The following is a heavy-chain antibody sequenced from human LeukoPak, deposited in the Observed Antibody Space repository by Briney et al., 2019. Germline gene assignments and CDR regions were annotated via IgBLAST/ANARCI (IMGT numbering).Heavy chain of an antibody. D-gene: IGHD2-2*01. CDR1: GFTSSSYA. CDR2: ISGSGGST. Sequence: GGSLRLSCAASGFTSSSYAMSWVRQAPGKGLEWVSAISGSGGSTYYADSVKGRFTISRDNSKNTLYLQMNSLRAEDTAVYYCAKAQDIVVVPGGVFDYWGQGTLVTVSS. J-gene: IGHJ4*02. CDR3: AKAQDIVVVPGGVFDY. V-gene: IGHV3-23*01.